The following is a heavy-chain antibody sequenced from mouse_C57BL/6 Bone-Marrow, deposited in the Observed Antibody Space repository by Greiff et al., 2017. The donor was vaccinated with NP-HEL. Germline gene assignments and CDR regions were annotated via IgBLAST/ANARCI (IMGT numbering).Heavy chain of an antibody. J-gene: IGHJ3*01. CDR3: TRGYYYGFAY. D-gene: IGHD1-1*01. Sequence: EVQLVESGEGLVKPGGSLKLSCAASGFTFSSYAMSWVRQTPEKRLEWVAYISSGGDYIYYADTVKGRFTISRNNARNTLYLQMSSLKSEDTAMYYCTRGYYYGFAYWGQGTLVTVSA. CDR1: GFTFSSYA. CDR2: ISSGGDYI. V-gene: IGHV5-9-1*02.